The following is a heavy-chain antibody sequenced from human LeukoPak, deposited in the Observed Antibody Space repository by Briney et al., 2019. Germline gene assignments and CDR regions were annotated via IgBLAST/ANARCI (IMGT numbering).Heavy chain of an antibody. V-gene: IGHV4-59*01. CDR3: ARGVCGAGTRRAFDI. D-gene: IGHD6-13*01. CDR1: GGSISSYY. Sequence: PSETLSLTCSVSGGSISSYYWSWIRQTPEKGLEWIGYIYYSGSTNYNPSLQSRVTISVDTSKDQFSLKLNSVTAADTAVYYCARGVCGAGTRRAFDIWGQGTMVTVSS. CDR2: IYYSGST. J-gene: IGHJ3*02.